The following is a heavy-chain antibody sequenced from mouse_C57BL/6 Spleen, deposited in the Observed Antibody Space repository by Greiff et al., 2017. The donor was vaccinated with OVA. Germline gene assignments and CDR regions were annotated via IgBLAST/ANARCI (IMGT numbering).Heavy chain of an antibody. CDR1: GFTFSDYY. J-gene: IGHJ2*01. V-gene: IGHV5-12*01. D-gene: IGHD1-1*01. CDR2: ISNGGGST. CDR3: ARQEDYGSSVDY. Sequence: EVHLVESGGGLVQPGGSLKLSCAASGFTFSDYYMYWVRQTPEKRLEWVAYISNGGGSTYYPDTVKGRFTISRDNAKNTLYMKMSRLESEDTAMYYCARQEDYGSSVDYWGQGTTLTVSS.